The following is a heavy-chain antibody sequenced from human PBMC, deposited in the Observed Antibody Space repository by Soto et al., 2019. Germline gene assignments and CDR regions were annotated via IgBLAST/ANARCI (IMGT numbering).Heavy chain of an antibody. CDR2: TYYRSKWYN. J-gene: IGHJ5*01. CDR1: RDSVSTKSAT. CDR3: ARLVGNSWLDS. Sequence: SQTPSPTCALPRDSVSTKSATLGWIRQSPSRGLEWLGRTYYRSKWYNDYAVSVKGRITINPDTSNNQFSLQLNSVTPDDTAVYYCARLVGNSWLDSWGQGTLVTVSS. D-gene: IGHD2-2*01. V-gene: IGHV6-1*01.